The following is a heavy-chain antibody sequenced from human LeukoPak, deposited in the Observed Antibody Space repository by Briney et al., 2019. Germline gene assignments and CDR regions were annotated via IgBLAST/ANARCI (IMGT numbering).Heavy chain of an antibody. Sequence: PGGSLRLSCAASGFTFSSYAMSWVRQAPGKGLEWVSGISGSGGSTYYADSVKGRFTISRDNSKNTLYLQMNSLRAEDTAVYYCAKGRVSTSGWTFNDYWGQGTLVTVSS. D-gene: IGHD6-19*01. CDR3: AKGRVSTSGWTFNDY. V-gene: IGHV3-23*01. CDR2: ISGSGGST. CDR1: GFTFSSYA. J-gene: IGHJ4*02.